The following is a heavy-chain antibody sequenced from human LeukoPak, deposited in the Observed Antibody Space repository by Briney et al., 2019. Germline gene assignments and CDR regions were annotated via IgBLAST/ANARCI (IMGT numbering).Heavy chain of an antibody. V-gene: IGHV3-73*01. CDR3: TRQFIAARPVYYYYYMDV. CDR2: IRSKANSYAT. D-gene: IGHD6-6*01. J-gene: IGHJ6*03. CDR1: GFTFSGSA. Sequence: GGSLRLSCAASGFTFSGSAMHWVRQASGKGLEWVGRIRSKANSYATAYAASVKGRFTISRDDSKSTAYLQMNSLKTEDTAVYYCTRQFIAARPVYYYYYMDVWGKGTTVTVSS.